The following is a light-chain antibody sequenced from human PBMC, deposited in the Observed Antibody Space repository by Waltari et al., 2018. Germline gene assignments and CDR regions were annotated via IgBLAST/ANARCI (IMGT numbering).Light chain of an antibody. Sequence: DIQMTQSPSSLSASVGDRVTITCRASQSIGTYLNWYQHKPGRAPELLIYAASTLQGGVPSRFSGSGSETHFTLAISSLQREDVATYYCQQSYTTPRTFGQGTKVEIK. J-gene: IGKJ1*01. CDR1: QSIGTY. CDR2: AAS. CDR3: QQSYTTPRT. V-gene: IGKV1-39*01.